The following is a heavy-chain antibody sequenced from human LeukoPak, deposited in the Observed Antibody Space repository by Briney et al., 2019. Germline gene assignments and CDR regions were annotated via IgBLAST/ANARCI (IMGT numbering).Heavy chain of an antibody. Sequence: PGGSLRLSCAASGFTFSSYGMRWVRQAPGKGLGWVAVISYDGSNKYYADSVKGRFTISRDNSKNTLSLQMNSLRAEDTAVYYCAKVATAEYGIDVWGQGTTDTVSS. D-gene: IGHD6-13*01. CDR1: GFTFSSYG. J-gene: IGHJ6*02. CDR2: ISYDGSNK. V-gene: IGHV3-30*18. CDR3: AKVATAEYGIDV.